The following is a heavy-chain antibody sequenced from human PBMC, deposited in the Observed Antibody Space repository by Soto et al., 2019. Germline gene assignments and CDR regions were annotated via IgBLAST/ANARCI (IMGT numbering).Heavy chain of an antibody. CDR1: GFTFSNYA. CDR3: AKIPTAYDYYMDV. V-gene: IGHV3-23*01. CDR2: ISGSGGST. D-gene: IGHD2-21*01. Sequence: GGSLRLSCAASGFTFSNYAMSWVRQAPGKGLEWVSAISGSGGSTYYADSVKGRFTISRDHSKNTLYLQMNSLRAEDAAIYYCAKIPTAYDYYMDVGGKGPTVTVSS. J-gene: IGHJ6*03.